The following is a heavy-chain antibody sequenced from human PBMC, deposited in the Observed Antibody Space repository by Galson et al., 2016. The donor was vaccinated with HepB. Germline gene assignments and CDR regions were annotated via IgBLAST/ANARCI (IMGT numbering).Heavy chain of an antibody. CDR3: AGDVREYSAFGGPGF. D-gene: IGHD5-12*01. J-gene: IGHJ1*01. CDR1: GYAFTGYG. CDR2: ISGYNGNT. Sequence: SVKVSCKAPGYAFTGYGFSWVRQAPGQGLEWMGWISGYNGNTKYAQNLQGRVTMTTDTSTRAAYLELRSLRTYDTAIYFCAGDVREYSAFGGPGFWGQGTLITVSS. V-gene: IGHV1-18*01.